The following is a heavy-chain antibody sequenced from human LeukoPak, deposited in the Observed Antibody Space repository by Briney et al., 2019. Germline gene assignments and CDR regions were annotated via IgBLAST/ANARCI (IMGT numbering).Heavy chain of an antibody. CDR2: ISSSSSTI. CDR3: ARDGRLVPDY. CDR1: GFTFSSYS. D-gene: IGHD6-19*01. V-gene: IGHV3-48*01. Sequence: GGSLRLSCAASGFTFSSYSMNWVRQAPGKGLEWVSYISSSSSTIYHADSVKGRFTISRDNAKNSLYLQMNSLRAEDTAVYYCARDGRLVPDYWGQGTLVTVSS. J-gene: IGHJ4*02.